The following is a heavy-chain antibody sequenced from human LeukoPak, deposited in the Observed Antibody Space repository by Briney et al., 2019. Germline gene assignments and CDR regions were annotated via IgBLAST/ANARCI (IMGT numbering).Heavy chain of an antibody. CDR1: GYIFTSYG. V-gene: IGHV1-18*01. D-gene: IGHD3-22*01. CDR2: ISAYNGNT. J-gene: IGHJ3*02. CDR3: GRDFMSMIPSAPGI. Sequence: ASVKVSCKASGYIFTSYGISWVRQAPGQGLEWMGWISAYNGNTNYAQNLQGRVTMTTDTSTSTVYMELRSLRSDDTAVYYCGRDFMSMIPSAPGIWGQGTKVTVSS.